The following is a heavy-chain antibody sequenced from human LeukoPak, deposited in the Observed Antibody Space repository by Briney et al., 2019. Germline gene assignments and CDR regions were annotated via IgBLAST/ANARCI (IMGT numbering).Heavy chain of an antibody. CDR1: GFTFSSYA. CDR3: ASGRSGYNFADAFDI. Sequence: KPGGSLRLSCAASGFTFSSYAMSWVRQAPGKGLEWVSSISSRSSYIYYADSVQGRFTISRDNAKNSLYLQMNSLRADDTAVYYCASGRSGYNFADAFDIWGQGTMVTVSS. CDR2: ISSRSSYI. V-gene: IGHV3-21*01. D-gene: IGHD5-24*01. J-gene: IGHJ3*02.